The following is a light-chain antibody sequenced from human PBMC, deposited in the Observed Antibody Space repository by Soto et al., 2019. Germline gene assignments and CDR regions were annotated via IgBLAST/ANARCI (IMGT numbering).Light chain of an antibody. CDR1: SSDVGGYNY. V-gene: IGLV2-14*01. J-gene: IGLJ1*01. CDR2: EVS. Sequence: QSALTQPASVSGSPGQSITISCTGTSSDVGGYNYVSWYQQHPGKAPKLMIYEVSNRPSGVSNRFSGSKSGNTASLTISGRQAEDEAAEYCSSYTSSSTLEVFGTGTKLTVL. CDR3: SSYTSSSTLEV.